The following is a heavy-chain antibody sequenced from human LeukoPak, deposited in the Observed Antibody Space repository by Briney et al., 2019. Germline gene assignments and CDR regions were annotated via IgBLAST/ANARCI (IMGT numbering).Heavy chain of an antibody. V-gene: IGHV3-30*03. D-gene: IGHD1-26*01. CDR1: GFTFSSYG. CDR3: ARTRMIVGAIFDY. Sequence: GGSLRLSCAASGFTFSSYGMHWVRQAPGKGLEWVAVISYDGSNKYYADSVKGRFTISRDNSKNTLYLQMNSLRAEDTAVYYCARTRMIVGAIFDYWGQGTLVTVSS. J-gene: IGHJ4*02. CDR2: ISYDGSNK.